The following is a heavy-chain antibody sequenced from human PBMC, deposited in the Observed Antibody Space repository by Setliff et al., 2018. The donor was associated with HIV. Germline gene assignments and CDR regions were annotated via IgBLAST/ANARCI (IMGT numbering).Heavy chain of an antibody. Sequence: SETLSLTCSVSRDSITNNYWWSWVRQRPGRGLEWIGTTDYSGSTDYNPSLNSRVTMSVDTSRDQFSLKLSSVTAADTAVYYCARTRGRAPVSYYFDNWGQGRLVTVSS. V-gene: IGHV4-4*02. D-gene: IGHD2-2*01. CDR3: ARTRGRAPVSYYFDN. CDR2: TDYSGST. J-gene: IGHJ4*02. CDR1: RDSITNNYW.